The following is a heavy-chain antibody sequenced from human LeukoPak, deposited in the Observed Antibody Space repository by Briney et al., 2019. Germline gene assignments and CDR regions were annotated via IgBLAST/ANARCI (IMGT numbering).Heavy chain of an antibody. D-gene: IGHD6-19*01. CDR2: ISGSGGST. J-gene: IGHJ3*02. CDR3: AKDTPGYSSGWYDAFDI. Sequence: PGGSLRLSCAASGFTFSSYAMSWVPQAPGKGLEWVSAISGSGGSTYCADSVKGRFTISRDNSKNTLYLQMNSLRAEDTAVYYCAKDTPGYSSGWYDAFDIWGQGTMVTVSS. CDR1: GFTFSSYA. V-gene: IGHV3-23*01.